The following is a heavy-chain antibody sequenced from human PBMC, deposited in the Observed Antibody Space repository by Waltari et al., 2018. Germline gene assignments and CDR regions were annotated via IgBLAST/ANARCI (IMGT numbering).Heavy chain of an antibody. V-gene: IGHV4-39*07. D-gene: IGHD2-21*01. J-gene: IGHJ4*01. CDR3: ARGLGAIY. CDR2: FSYNGNT. CDR1: GGSITTITYF. Sequence: QLQMQESGPGLVRPSETLSLTFAVSGGSITTITYFWGWIRQPPGKGLEWIASFSYNGNTYYNPSLKSRVTISGDTSKNQFSLLLSSVTAADTAVYYCARGLGAIYWGHGTLVTVSS.